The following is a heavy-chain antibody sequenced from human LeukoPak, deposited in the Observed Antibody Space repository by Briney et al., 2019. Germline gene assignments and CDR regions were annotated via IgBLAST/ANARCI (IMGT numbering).Heavy chain of an antibody. J-gene: IGHJ4*02. CDR1: GFSFSSYS. Sequence: PGGSLRLSCAASGFSFSSYSMNWVRQAPGKGLEWVSSISTSSSYIYYADSVKGRFTISRDNAKNSLYLQMNSLRAEDTAVYYCAKSGYNRFDYWGQGTLVTVSS. V-gene: IGHV3-21*04. CDR3: AKSGYNRFDY. CDR2: ISTSSSYI. D-gene: IGHD5-24*01.